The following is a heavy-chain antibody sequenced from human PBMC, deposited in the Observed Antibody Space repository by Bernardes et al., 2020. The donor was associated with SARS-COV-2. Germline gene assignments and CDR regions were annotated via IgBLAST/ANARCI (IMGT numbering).Heavy chain of an antibody. CDR3: ARAKLRFLEWLLTSTDENDAFDI. Sequence: SETLSRTCTVSGGSIRSGGYYWSWIRQHPGKGLEWIGYIYYSGSTYYNPSLKSRVTISVDTSKNQFSLKLSSVTAADTAVYYCARAKLRFLEWLLTSTDENDAFDIWGQGTMVTVSS. V-gene: IGHV4-31*03. J-gene: IGHJ3*02. D-gene: IGHD3-3*01. CDR1: GGSIRSGGYY. CDR2: IYYSGST.